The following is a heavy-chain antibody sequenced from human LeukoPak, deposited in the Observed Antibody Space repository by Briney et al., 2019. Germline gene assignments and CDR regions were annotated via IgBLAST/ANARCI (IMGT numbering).Heavy chain of an antibody. CDR2: IYSGGST. CDR3: AKDLRVATTGRHGDDAFDI. J-gene: IGHJ3*02. D-gene: IGHD5-12*01. CDR1: GFTVSSNY. Sequence: GGSLRLSCAASGFTVSSNYMSWVRQAPGKGLEWVSVIYSGGSTYYADSVKGRFTISRDNSKNTLYLQMNSLRAEDTAVYYCAKDLRVATTGRHGDDAFDIWGQGTMVTVSS. V-gene: IGHV3-53*05.